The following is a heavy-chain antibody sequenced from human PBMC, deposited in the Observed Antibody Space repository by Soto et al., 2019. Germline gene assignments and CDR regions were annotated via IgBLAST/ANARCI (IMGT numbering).Heavy chain of an antibody. D-gene: IGHD2-15*01. J-gene: IGHJ6*02. CDR3: ARAYCSGGSCTGDYYYGMDV. CDR1: GGSISSGGYY. CDR2: IYYSGST. Sequence: QVQLQESGPGLVKPSQTLSLTCTVSGGSISSGGYYWSWIRQHPGKGLEWIGYIYYSGSTYYNPAIKSRVTISVDTSKNQFSLKLSSVTAADTAVYYCARAYCSGGSCTGDYYYGMDVWGQGTTVTVSS. V-gene: IGHV4-31*03.